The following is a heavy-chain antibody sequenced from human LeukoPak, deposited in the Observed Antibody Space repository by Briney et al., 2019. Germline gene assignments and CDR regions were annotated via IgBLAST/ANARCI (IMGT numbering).Heavy chain of an antibody. Sequence: ASVNVSCKASGYTFTSYDINWVRQATGQGLEWMGWMNPNSGNTGYAQKFQGRVTITRDTSISTAYMELSNLRSEDTAVYYCARRSDYYDSSAYVYWGQGTLVTVSS. J-gene: IGHJ4*02. CDR1: GYTFTSYD. V-gene: IGHV1-8*01. CDR3: ARRSDYYDSSAYVY. D-gene: IGHD3-22*01. CDR2: MNPNSGNT.